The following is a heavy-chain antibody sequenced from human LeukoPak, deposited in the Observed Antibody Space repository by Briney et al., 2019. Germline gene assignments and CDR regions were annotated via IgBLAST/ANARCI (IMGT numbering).Heavy chain of an antibody. CDR3: ASNVITGTTTKGPSPKEKNWFDP. CDR2: INHSGST. D-gene: IGHD1-7*01. V-gene: IGHV4-34*01. Sequence: SETLSLTCAVYGGSFSGYYWSWIRQPPGKGLEWIGEINHSGSTNYNPSLKSRVTISVDTSKNQFSLKLSSVTAADTAVYYCASNVITGTTTKGPSPKEKNWFDPWGQGTLVTVSS. J-gene: IGHJ5*02. CDR1: GGSFSGYY.